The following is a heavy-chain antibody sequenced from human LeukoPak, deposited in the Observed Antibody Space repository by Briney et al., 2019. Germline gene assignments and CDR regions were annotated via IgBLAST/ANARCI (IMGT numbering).Heavy chain of an antibody. CDR1: GGSISGYY. J-gene: IGHJ2*01. D-gene: IGHD3-10*01. V-gene: IGHV4-59*01. CDR2: RDYSGSS. Sequence: PSETLSLTCTVSGGSISGYYWSWLRQPPGKGLEWIGYRDYSGSSNYNPSLKSRVAISVDTSKNQFSLKMSSVTSADTAVYYCATASGSGSNWYFDVWGRGTLVTVPS. CDR3: ATASGSGSNWYFDV.